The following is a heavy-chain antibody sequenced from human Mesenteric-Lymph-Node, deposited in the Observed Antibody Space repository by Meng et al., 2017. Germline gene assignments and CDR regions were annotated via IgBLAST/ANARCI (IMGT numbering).Heavy chain of an antibody. V-gene: IGHV1-18*01. Sequence: QAYTVQSGGDVKKLAASVTVLCKASGYTFTNYGITWVRQAPGQGLEWMGWINAYNGDTNYAQTLQGRVTMTTDTSTSTAYMELRSLRSDDTAMYYCARVEVGITSGDYWGQGTLVTVSS. CDR3: ARVEVGITSGDY. CDR1: GYTFTNYG. CDR2: INAYNGDT. J-gene: IGHJ4*02. D-gene: IGHD1-26*01.